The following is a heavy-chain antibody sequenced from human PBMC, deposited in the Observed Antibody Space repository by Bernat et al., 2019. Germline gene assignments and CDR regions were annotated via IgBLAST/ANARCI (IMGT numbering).Heavy chain of an antibody. Sequence: QVQLVESGGGVVQPGRSLRLSCAASGFTFSSYGMHWVRQAPGKGLEWGAVISYDGSNKYYADSVKGRFTISRDNSKNTLYLQMNSLRAEDTAVYYCAKDYVGVGDGYINDAFDIWGQGTMVTVSS. CDR2: ISYDGSNK. J-gene: IGHJ3*02. V-gene: IGHV3-30*18. CDR1: GFTFSSYG. D-gene: IGHD5-24*01. CDR3: AKDYVGVGDGYINDAFDI.